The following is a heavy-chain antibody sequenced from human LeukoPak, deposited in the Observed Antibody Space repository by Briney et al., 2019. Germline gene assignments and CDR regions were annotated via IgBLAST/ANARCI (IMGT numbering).Heavy chain of an antibody. Sequence: GGSLRLSCAASGFPFSSYSMGWVRQAPGKGLEWLSYISIGGSTIYYADSVKGRFTISRDNAKNSLYLQMNSLSAEDTAVYYCGRGYASGDYYSWGQGTLVTVSS. CDR3: GRGYASGDYYS. J-gene: IGHJ4*02. CDR2: ISIGGSTI. D-gene: IGHD3-10*01. V-gene: IGHV3-48*01. CDR1: GFPFSSYS.